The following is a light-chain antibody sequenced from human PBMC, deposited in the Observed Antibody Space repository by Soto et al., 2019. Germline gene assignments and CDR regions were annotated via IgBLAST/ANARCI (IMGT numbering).Light chain of an antibody. CDR2: DVS. J-gene: IGLJ1*01. CDR3: SSYKTSDTYV. V-gene: IGLV2-14*01. Sequence: QSVLTQPASVYGSPGQSIAISCTGTSSDVGAYNYVSWYQQHPGKAPKLMIYDVSNRPSGVSDRFSGSKSGNTASLTISGLQAEDEADYYCSSYKTSDTYVFGSGNKVTVL. CDR1: SSDVGAYNY.